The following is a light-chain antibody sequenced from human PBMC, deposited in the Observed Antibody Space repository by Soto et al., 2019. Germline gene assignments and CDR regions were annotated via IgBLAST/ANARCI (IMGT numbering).Light chain of an antibody. J-gene: IGLJ1*01. CDR3: CSYAGSSTLYV. Sequence: QSALTQPASVSGSPGQSITISCTGTSSDVGSYNLVSWYQQHPGKAPKLMIYEVSKRPSGVSNRFSGSKSDNTASLTISGLQAEDEADYYCCSYAGSSTLYVFATGTKVTVL. CDR2: EVS. V-gene: IGLV2-23*02. CDR1: SSDVGSYNL.